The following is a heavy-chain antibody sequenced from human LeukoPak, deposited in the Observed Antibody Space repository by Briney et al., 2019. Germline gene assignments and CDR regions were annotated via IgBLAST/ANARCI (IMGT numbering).Heavy chain of an antibody. D-gene: IGHD3-16*01. J-gene: IGHJ4*02. CDR1: GFTFSSYG. V-gene: IGHV3-30*03. Sequence: PGESLRLSCAASGFTFSSYGMHWVRQAPGKGLEWVAVISYDGSNKYYADSVKGRFTISRDNSKNTLYLQMNSLRAEDTAVYYCPVGDYFDYWGQGTLVTVSS. CDR3: PVGDYFDY. CDR2: ISYDGSNK.